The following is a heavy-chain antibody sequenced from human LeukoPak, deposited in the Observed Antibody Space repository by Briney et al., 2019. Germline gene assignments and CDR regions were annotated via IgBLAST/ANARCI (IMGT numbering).Heavy chain of an antibody. Sequence: GGSLRLSCAASGFTFSSYSMNWVRQAPGKGLEWVSYISSSSSTIYYADSVKGRFTISRDNAENSVYLQMNDLRAEDTGVYYCVTKEPSTSGWSYWGQGTLVTVSS. J-gene: IGHJ4*02. V-gene: IGHV3-48*04. CDR3: VTKEPSTSGWSY. CDR1: GFTFSSYS. D-gene: IGHD6-19*01. CDR2: ISSSSSTI.